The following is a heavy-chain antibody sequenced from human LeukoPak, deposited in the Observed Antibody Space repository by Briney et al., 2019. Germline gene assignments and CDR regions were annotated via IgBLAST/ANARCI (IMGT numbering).Heavy chain of an antibody. Sequence: SETLSLTCTVSGYSISSGYYWGWIRQPPGKGLEWIGSIYHSGSTYYIPSLKSRVTISVDTSKNQFSLKLSSVTAADTAVYYCARDVLLWFGESPFDYWGQGTLVTVSS. D-gene: IGHD3-10*01. CDR1: GYSISSGYY. V-gene: IGHV4-38-2*02. CDR2: IYHSGST. J-gene: IGHJ4*02. CDR3: ARDVLLWFGESPFDY.